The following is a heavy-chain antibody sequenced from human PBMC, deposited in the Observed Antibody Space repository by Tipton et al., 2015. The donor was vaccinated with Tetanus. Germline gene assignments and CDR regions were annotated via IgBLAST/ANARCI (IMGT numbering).Heavy chain of an antibody. CDR2: IWYDGSNK. CDR3: ARGTSRIVYYFDY. J-gene: IGHJ4*02. CDR1: GFTFSGYG. D-gene: IGHD2-21*01. V-gene: IGHV3-33*01. Sequence: SLRLSCAASGFTFSGYGMHWVRQAPGKGLEWVAVIWYDGSNKYYADSVKGRFTISRDNFKNTLYLQMNSLRAEDTAVYYCARGTSRIVYYFDYWGQGTLVTVSS.